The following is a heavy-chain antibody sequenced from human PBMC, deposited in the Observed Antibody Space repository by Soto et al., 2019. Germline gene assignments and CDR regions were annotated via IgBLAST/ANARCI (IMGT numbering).Heavy chain of an antibody. CDR1: GFSLSTSGVG. CDR3: AHYNCGGLVY. Sequence: QITLKESGPTLVKPTQALTLTCTFSGFSLSTSGVGVGCIRQPPGKALEWLALIYWDDDKRYSPSLKSRLTSTKATSKNQVVRTMTNMDPVDTATFYCAHYNCGGLVYWGQGALVTVSS. D-gene: IGHD1-20*01. V-gene: IGHV2-5*02. CDR2: IYWDDDK. J-gene: IGHJ4*02.